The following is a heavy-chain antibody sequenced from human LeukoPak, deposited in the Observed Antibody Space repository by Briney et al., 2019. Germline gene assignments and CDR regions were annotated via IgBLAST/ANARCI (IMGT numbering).Heavy chain of an antibody. V-gene: IGHV1-69*01. Sequence: GASVKVSCTASGGTFSSYGISWVRQARGQGLEWMGGIIPTFSIENYAQRFQGRVTITADESTSTAYMEVSGLRSEDTAVYYCARPGEGSGSGIRRSFAIWGQGTMVTVSS. CDR2: IIPTFSIE. CDR1: GGTFSSYG. CDR3: ARPGEGSGSGIRRSFAI. D-gene: IGHD3-10*01. J-gene: IGHJ3*02.